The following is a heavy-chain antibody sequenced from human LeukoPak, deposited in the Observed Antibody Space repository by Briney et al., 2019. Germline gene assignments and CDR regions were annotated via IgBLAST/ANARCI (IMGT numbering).Heavy chain of an antibody. J-gene: IGHJ3*02. D-gene: IGHD4-11*01. V-gene: IGHV4-39*07. Sequence: SETLSLTCTVSGGSISGYYWSWIRQPPGKGLEWIGRIYYSGSTYYNPSLKSRVTISVDTSKNQFSLKLSSVTAADTAVYYCARHDDYSRTFDIWGQGTLVTVSS. CDR2: IYYSGST. CDR1: GGSISGYY. CDR3: ARHDDYSRTFDI.